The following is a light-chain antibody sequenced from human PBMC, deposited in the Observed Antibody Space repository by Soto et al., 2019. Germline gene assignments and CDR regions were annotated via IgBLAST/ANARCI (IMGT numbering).Light chain of an antibody. Sequence: QPVLTQSPSASASLGASVKLTCTLSSGHSNYAIAWHQQQPEQGPRYLMKLNSDGSHSKGDGIPDRFSGSSSGAERYLTISRLQSEDEADYYCQTWGTGIQVFGGGTKLTVL. CDR1: SGHSNYA. J-gene: IGLJ3*02. CDR3: QTWGTGIQV. V-gene: IGLV4-69*01. CDR2: LNSDGSH.